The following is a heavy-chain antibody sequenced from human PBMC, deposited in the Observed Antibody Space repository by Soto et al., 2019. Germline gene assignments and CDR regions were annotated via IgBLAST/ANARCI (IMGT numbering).Heavy chain of an antibody. J-gene: IGHJ4*02. Sequence: QVQLQESGPGLVKPSQTLSLTCTVSGGSISDGAYYWSWIRQPPGKGLEWIVHIYNSGNTYNNPSLRSRLTISLATSKSQFSLNLNSVTAADTAVYYCASGLSGDKVDQWGQGTLVTVSS. CDR1: GGSISDGAYY. CDR3: ASGLSGDKVDQ. D-gene: IGHD2-21*01. CDR2: IYNSGNT. V-gene: IGHV4-30-4*01.